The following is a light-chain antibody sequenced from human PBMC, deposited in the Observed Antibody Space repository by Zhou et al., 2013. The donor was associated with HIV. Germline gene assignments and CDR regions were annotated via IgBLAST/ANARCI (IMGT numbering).Light chain of an antibody. CDR3: QQYGDSPPTT. CDR1: QNIKHNY. J-gene: IGKJ1*01. Sequence: EIVLTQSPGTLSLSPGERATLSCRASQNIKHNYLAWYQQKPGQAPRLLIYGASSRATGIPDRFSGGGSGTDFTLTITRLEPEDFALYYCQQYGDSPPTTFGQGTKVEIK. V-gene: IGKV3-20*01. CDR2: GAS.